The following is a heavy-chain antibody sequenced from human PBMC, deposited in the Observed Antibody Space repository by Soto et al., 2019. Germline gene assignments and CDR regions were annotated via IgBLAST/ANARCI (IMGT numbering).Heavy chain of an antibody. CDR3: AYLPCSGGSCYWFSFSGMDV. D-gene: IGHD2-15*01. CDR1: GFSLSTSGVG. CDR2: IYWDDDK. Sequence: QITLKESGPTLVKPTQTLTLTCTFSGFSLSTSGVGVAWIRQPPGKALEWLALIYWDDDKRYRPSLESSLTITKDPSKNPVVLTMTNMDSVDTATYYCAYLPCSGGSCYWFSFSGMDVWGQGPTVTVSS. J-gene: IGHJ6*02. V-gene: IGHV2-5*02.